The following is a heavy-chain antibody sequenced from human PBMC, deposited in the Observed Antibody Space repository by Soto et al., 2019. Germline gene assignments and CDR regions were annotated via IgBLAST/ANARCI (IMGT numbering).Heavy chain of an antibody. Sequence: PGGSLRLSCAASGFTFSSYAMSWVRQAPGKGLEWVSAISGSGGSTYYADSVKGRFTISRDNSKNTLYLQMNSLRAEDRFVFYCAKEYSYGWGIYSLDYWGQGTQVPVSS. CDR3: AKEYSYGWGIYSLDY. V-gene: IGHV3-23*01. J-gene: IGHJ4*02. D-gene: IGHD3-10*01. CDR2: ISGSGGST. CDR1: GFTFSSYA.